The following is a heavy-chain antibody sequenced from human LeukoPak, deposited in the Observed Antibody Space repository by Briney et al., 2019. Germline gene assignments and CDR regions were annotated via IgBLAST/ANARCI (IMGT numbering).Heavy chain of an antibody. CDR1: GGSFSGYY. Sequence: SETLSLTCAVYGGSFSGYYWSWIRQPPGKGLEWIGEINHSGSTNYNPPLKSRVTISVDTSKNQFSLKLSSVTAADTAVYYCARVRGYSYGSLDYWGQGTLVTVSS. D-gene: IGHD5-18*01. CDR2: INHSGST. J-gene: IGHJ4*02. V-gene: IGHV4-34*01. CDR3: ARVRGYSYGSLDY.